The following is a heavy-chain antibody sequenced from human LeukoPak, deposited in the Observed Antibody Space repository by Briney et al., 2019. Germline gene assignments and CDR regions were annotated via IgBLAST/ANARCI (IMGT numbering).Heavy chain of an antibody. D-gene: IGHD5-18*01. J-gene: IGHJ4*02. CDR3: AGRGYGYGNFDY. V-gene: IGHV4-59*01. Sequence: SETLSLTCTVSGGSISSYYCSWIRQPPGKGLEWIGYIYYSGSTNYNPSLKSRVTISVDTSKNQFSLKLSSVTAADTAVYYCAGRGYGYGNFDYWGQGTLVTVSS. CDR1: GGSISSYY. CDR2: IYYSGST.